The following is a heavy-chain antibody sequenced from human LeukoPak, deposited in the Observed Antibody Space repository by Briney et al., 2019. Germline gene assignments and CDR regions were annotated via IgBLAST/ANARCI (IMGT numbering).Heavy chain of an antibody. Sequence: ASVKVSCKASGYTFTAYYMYWVRQAPGQGLEWMGWINPNSGGTNYAQTFQDRVTMTSDTSINMAYMELRSLRSDDTAVYYCARDFYGSRPGAFDYWGQGTLITVSS. CDR2: INPNSGGT. CDR1: GYTFTAYY. CDR3: ARDFYGSRPGAFDY. D-gene: IGHD3-10*01. V-gene: IGHV1-2*02. J-gene: IGHJ4*02.